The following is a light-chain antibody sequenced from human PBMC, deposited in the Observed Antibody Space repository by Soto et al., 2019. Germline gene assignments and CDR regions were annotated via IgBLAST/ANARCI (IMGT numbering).Light chain of an antibody. CDR1: QSGSSSY. V-gene: IGKV3D-20*02. J-gene: IGKJ5*01. CDR2: GAA. CDR3: QQRSNWPPIT. Sequence: EIVLTQSPATLSLTPGERATLSCRASQSGSSSYLAGYQQKPGQAPGLLIYGAASRATAIPARFSGSGSGTDFSLTISSLEPEDVAAYYCQQRSNWPPITFGEGTRLDIK.